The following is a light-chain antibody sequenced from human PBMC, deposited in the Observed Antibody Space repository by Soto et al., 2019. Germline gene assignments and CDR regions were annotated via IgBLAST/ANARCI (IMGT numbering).Light chain of an antibody. CDR2: EVS. CDR3: ISYTSSSTLV. V-gene: IGLV2-14*01. Sequence: QSVLTQPASVSGSPGQSITISCTGTSSDVGGYNYVSWYQQYPGKAPKLMIYEVSSRPSGVSNRFSGSKSGNTASLTISGLQAEDEADYYCISYTSSSTLVFGTGTKVTVL. CDR1: SSDVGGYNY. J-gene: IGLJ1*01.